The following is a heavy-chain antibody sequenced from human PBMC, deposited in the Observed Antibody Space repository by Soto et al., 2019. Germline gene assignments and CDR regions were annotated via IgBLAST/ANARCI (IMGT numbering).Heavy chain of an antibody. V-gene: IGHV1-46*03. CDR3: SRDLRIVDDCYPLDV. CDR2: IYPRGGST. CDR1: GYTFTSYH. J-gene: IGHJ6*02. Sequence: ASVKVSCKASGYTFTSYHMHWVRQAPGQGLEWMGIIYPRGGSTTYAQKFQGRVTMTADTSTSTVYMEVSSLRSEDTAVYYCSRDLRIVDDCYPLDVWGQGTTVTVSS. D-gene: IGHD2-21*02.